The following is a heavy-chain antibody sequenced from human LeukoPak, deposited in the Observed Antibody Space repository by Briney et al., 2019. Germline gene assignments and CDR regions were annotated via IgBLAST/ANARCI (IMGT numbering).Heavy chain of an antibody. CDR2: IYYSGST. V-gene: IGHV4-59*01. J-gene: IGHJ4*02. D-gene: IGHD1-26*01. Sequence: PSETLSLTCTVSGVSISSYYWSWIRQPPGKGLEWIGYIYYSGSTNYNPSLKSRVTISVDTSKNQFSLKLSSVTAADTAVYYCARVRSAGYFDYWGQGTLVTVSS. CDR1: GVSISSYY. CDR3: ARVRSAGYFDY.